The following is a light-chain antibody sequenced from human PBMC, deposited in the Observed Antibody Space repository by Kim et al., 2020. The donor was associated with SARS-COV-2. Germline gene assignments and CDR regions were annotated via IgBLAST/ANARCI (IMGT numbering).Light chain of an antibody. V-gene: IGLV4-69*01. CDR3: QTWDTGIRV. CDR1: SGDGSSV. Sequence: APGKPTCARGSGDGSSVIAWHQQQPGKGPRYLMNLSSVGSHLKGDGIPHRSSGSGSGAERYLPISGLQSEDEADYSCQTWDTGIRVFGGGTQLTVL. J-gene: IGLJ2*01. CDR2: LSSVGSH.